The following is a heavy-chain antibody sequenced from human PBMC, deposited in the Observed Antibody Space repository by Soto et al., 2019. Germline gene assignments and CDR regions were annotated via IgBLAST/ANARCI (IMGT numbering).Heavy chain of an antibody. J-gene: IGHJ6*02. Sequence: GGSLRLSCAASGFTFSSYAMHWVRQAPGKGLEWVAVISYDGSNKYYADSEKGRFTISRDNSKNTLYLQMNSLRAEDTAVYYCARGKQRLPYYSYYYGMDVWGQATTVTV. CDR2: ISYDGSNK. V-gene: IGHV3-30-3*01. CDR1: GFTFSSYA. CDR3: ARGKQRLPYYSYYYGMDV.